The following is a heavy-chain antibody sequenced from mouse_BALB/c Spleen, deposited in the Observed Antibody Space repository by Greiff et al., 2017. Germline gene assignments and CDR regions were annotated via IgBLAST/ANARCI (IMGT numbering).Heavy chain of an antibody. CDR1: GYTFTSYV. CDR3: ARLDYYGSSYEGDYAMDY. V-gene: IGHV1-14*01. D-gene: IGHD1-1*01. Sequence: VQLQQSGPELVKPGASVKMSCKASGYTFTSYVMHWVKQKPGQGLEWIGYINPYNDGTKYNEKFKGKATLTSDKSSSTAYMELSSLTSEDSAVYYCARLDYYGSSYEGDYAMDYWGQGTSVTVSS. J-gene: IGHJ4*01. CDR2: INPYNDGT.